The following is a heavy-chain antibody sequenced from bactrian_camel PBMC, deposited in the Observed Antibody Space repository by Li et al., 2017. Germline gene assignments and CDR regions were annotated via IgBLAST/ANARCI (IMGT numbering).Heavy chain of an antibody. CDR1: GVTYSPYY. V-gene: IGHV3S55*01. CDR2: IGSSGST. D-gene: IGHD6*01. Sequence: HVQLLESGGGSVQAEGSLRLSCAASGVTYSPYYMGCLGWYRQAPGNEREGVAIIGSSGSTGYADSVKGRFTISTDKAKDTMYLQMNNLKTEDTAVYYCAPAGRSYVDIKCRARLGQGTQVTVS. J-gene: IGHJ4*01.